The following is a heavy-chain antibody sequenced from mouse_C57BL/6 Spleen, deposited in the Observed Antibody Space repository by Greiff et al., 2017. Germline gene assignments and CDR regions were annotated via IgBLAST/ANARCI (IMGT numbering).Heavy chain of an antibody. CDR2: FHPYNDDT. D-gene: IGHD2-5*01. CDR1: GYTFTTYP. J-gene: IGHJ3*01. CDR3: ATYYSNYEGFAY. Sequence: VKLVESGAELVKPGASVKMSCKASGYTFTTYPIEWMKQNHGKSLEWIGNFHPYNDDTKYNEKFKGKATLTVEKSSSTVYLELSRLTSDDSAVYYCATYYSNYEGFAYWGQGTLVTVSA. V-gene: IGHV1-47*01.